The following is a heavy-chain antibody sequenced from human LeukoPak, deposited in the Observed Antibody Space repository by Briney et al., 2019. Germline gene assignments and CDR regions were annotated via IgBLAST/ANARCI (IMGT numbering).Heavy chain of an antibody. D-gene: IGHD5-18*01. CDR2: ISYDGSNK. V-gene: IGHV3-30*18. CDR1: GFTFSNYG. J-gene: IGHJ4*02. Sequence: PLGSLRLSCVASGFTFSNYGMHWVRQAPGKGLEWVAIISYDGSNKYYADSVKGRFTTSSENSTKTLFLQMNSLRAEDTAVYYCAKDHSFVRYNYGSHFDYWGQGNLVTVSS. CDR3: AKDHSFVRYNYGSHFDY.